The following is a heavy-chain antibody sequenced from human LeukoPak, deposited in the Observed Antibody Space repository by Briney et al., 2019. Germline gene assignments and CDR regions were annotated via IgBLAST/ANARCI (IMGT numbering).Heavy chain of an antibody. D-gene: IGHD4-11*01. CDR3: TRHAVTTVRYYYYYYMDV. V-gene: IGHV3-73*01. CDR1: GFTFSGSA. CDR2: IRSKANSYAT. Sequence: PGGSLRLSCAASGFTFSGSAMHWVRQASGKGLEWVGRIRSKANSYATAYAASVKGRFTISRDDSKNTAYLQMNNLKTEDTAVYYCTRHAVTTVRYYYYYYMDVWGKGTTVTVSS. J-gene: IGHJ6*03.